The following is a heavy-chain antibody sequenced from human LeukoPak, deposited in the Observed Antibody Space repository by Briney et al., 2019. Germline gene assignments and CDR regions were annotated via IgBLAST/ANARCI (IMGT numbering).Heavy chain of an antibody. CDR3: ARVPARPYLDI. CDR2: ISAYNGNT. CDR1: GYTFTSYD. J-gene: IGHJ3*02. V-gene: IGHV1-18*01. Sequence: ASVKVSCKASGYTFTSYDINWVRQATGQGLEWMGWISAYNGNTNYAQKLQGRVTMTTDTSTSTAYMELRSLRSDDTAVYYCARVPARPYLDIWGQGTMVTVSS.